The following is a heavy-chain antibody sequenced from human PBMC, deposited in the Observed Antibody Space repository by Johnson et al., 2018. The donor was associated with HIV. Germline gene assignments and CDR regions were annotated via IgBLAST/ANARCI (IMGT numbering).Heavy chain of an antibody. V-gene: IGHV3-30-3*01. CDR3: ARGEDGVDAFDI. CDR1: GFIFGSYA. CDR2: ISYDGSNK. Sequence: VQLVESGGGVVQPGRSLGLPCAASGFIFGSYAMHWVRQAPGKGLEWVAVISYDGSNKYYADSVKGRFTISRDNSKNTLYLQMNSLRAEDTAVYYCARGEDGVDAFDIWGQGTMVTVSS. J-gene: IGHJ3*02. D-gene: IGHD4-17*01.